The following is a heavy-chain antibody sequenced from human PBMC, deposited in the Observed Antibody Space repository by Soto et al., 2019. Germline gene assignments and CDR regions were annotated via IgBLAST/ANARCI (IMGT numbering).Heavy chain of an antibody. CDR2: IYPGDLDT. J-gene: IGHJ4*02. Sequence: GESLKISCKASGDSFITYWIGWVRQMPGKGLEWMGIIYPGDLDTRYSPSFQGQVTISADKSISTAYLQWSSLKASDTALYYCARLLGYCSSATCYTPYWGQGTLVTVSS. V-gene: IGHV5-51*01. CDR3: ARLLGYCSSATCYTPY. CDR1: GDSFITYW. D-gene: IGHD2-2*02.